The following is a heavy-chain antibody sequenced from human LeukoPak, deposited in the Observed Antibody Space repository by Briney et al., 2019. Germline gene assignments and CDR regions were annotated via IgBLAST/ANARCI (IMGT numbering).Heavy chain of an antibody. CDR2: IYYSGST. Sequence: SETLSLTCTVSGGSVSSYYWSWIRQHPGKGLEWIGYIYYSGSTYYNPSLKSRVTISVDTSKNQFSLKLSSVTAADTAVYYCARDLTNYYDSSGYGSFDYWGQGTLVTVSS. CDR3: ARDLTNYYDSSGYGSFDY. D-gene: IGHD3-22*01. J-gene: IGHJ4*02. V-gene: IGHV4-59*06. CDR1: GGSVSSYY.